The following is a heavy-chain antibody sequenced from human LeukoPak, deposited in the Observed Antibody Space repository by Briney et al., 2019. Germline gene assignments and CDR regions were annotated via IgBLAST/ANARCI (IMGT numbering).Heavy chain of an antibody. J-gene: IGHJ3*02. CDR2: IYSGGAI. CDR1: GFTVSSHY. Sequence: QPGGSLRLSCAVSGFTVSSHYITWVRQAPGKGLEWASLIYSGGAIYYADSVRGRFTLSRDNSKNTVYLQINSLRVEDTAMYYCANVGAFNIWGQGTMVTVSS. CDR3: ANVGAFNI. V-gene: IGHV3-66*01.